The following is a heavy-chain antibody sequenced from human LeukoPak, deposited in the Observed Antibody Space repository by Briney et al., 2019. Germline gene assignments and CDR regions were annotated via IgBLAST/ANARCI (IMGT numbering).Heavy chain of an antibody. D-gene: IGHD2/OR15-2a*01. CDR2: INQDGSHK. Sequence: GGSLRLSCAASGFTFTTYWMSWVRQAPGKGLEWVANINQDGSHKYYVDSVKDRFTISRDNAKNSMYLQVNCLRAEDTAVYYCARGFDANYGFDIWGQGTMVTVSS. J-gene: IGHJ3*02. V-gene: IGHV3-7*05. CDR1: GFTFTTYW. CDR3: ARGFDANYGFDI.